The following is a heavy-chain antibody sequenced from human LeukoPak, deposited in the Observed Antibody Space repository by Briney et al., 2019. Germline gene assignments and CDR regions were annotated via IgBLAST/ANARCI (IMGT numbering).Heavy chain of an antibody. D-gene: IGHD3/OR15-3a*01. V-gene: IGHV3-7*04. CDR2: IHPDGEEK. Sequence: PGGSLRLSCAASGFTFSSYEMNWVRQAPGKGLEWVANIHPDGEEKYHVDFVEGRFTIFRDNAKNLLYLQMDSLRVEDTAVYYCARGDDFSGDYWGQGTLVTVSS. CDR1: GFTFSSYE. J-gene: IGHJ4*02. CDR3: ARGDDFSGDY.